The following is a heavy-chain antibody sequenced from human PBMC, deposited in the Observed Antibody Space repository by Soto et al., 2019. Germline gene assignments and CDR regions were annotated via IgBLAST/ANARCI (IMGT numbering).Heavy chain of an antibody. CDR3: ARVACGSTTCYWYFDL. D-gene: IGHD2-2*01. J-gene: IGHJ2*01. CDR1: GFTFSDYY. V-gene: IGHV3-11*05. Sequence: QVQLVESGGGLVKPGGSLRLSCAASGFTFSDYYLSWIRQAPGKGLEWVSYISSSNTYTNYADSVKGRFTISRDNXKXXLDLQMNSRRAEDTAVYYCARVACGSTTCYWYFDLWGRGTLVTVSS. CDR2: ISSSNTYT.